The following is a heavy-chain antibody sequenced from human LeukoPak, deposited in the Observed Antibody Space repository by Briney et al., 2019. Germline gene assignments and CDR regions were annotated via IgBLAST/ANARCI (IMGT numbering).Heavy chain of an antibody. CDR1: GGSISSSSYY. CDR2: IYYSGST. J-gene: IGHJ4*02. D-gene: IGHD5-12*01. V-gene: IGHV4-39*07. Sequence: PSETLSLTCTVSGGSISSSSYYWGWIRQPPGKGLEWIGSIYYSGSTYYNPSLKSRVTISVDTSKNQFSLKLSSVTAADTAVYYCARETSIVATPHFDYWGQGTLVTVSS. CDR3: ARETSIVATPHFDY.